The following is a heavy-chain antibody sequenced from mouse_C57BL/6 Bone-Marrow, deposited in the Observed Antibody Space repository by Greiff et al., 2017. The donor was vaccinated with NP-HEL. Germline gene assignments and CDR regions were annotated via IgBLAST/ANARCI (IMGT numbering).Heavy chain of an antibody. V-gene: IGHV1-26*01. D-gene: IGHD1-1*01. CDR1: GYTFTDYY. Sequence: VQLQQSGPELVKPGASVKISCKASGYTFTDYYMNWVKQSHGKSLEWIGDINPNNGGTSYNQKFKGKATLTVGKSSSTAYMELRSLTSEDSAVYYCARGGYYYGSRDYWGQGTTLTVSS. J-gene: IGHJ2*01. CDR2: INPNNGGT. CDR3: ARGGYYYGSRDY.